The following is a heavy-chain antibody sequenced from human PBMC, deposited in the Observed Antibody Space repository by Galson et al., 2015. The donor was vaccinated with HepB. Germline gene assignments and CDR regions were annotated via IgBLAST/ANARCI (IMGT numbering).Heavy chain of an antibody. J-gene: IGHJ4*02. D-gene: IGHD6-13*01. CDR2: ISGGGTNT. CDR3: AKSPPHLASSWYYFDY. Sequence: SLRLSCAASAFTFSSYAMTWVRQAPGKGLEWVSTISGGGTNTYYADSVKGRFSISRDNSKNTLYLQMNSLRAEDTAVYYCAKSPPHLASSWYYFDYCGQGTLV. V-gene: IGHV3-23*01. CDR1: AFTFSSYA.